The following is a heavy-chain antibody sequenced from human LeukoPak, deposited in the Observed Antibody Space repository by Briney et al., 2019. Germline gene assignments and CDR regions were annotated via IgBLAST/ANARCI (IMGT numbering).Heavy chain of an antibody. CDR2: IIPIFGTA. Sequence: GASLKVSCKASGGTCSSYAISWVRQAPGQGLEWMGGIIPIFGTANYAQKFQGRVTITADESTSTAYMELSSLRSEDTAVYYCARVFYGSGTYYYYGMDVWGKGTTVTVSS. CDR3: ARVFYGSGTYYYYGMDV. V-gene: IGHV1-69*13. J-gene: IGHJ6*04. CDR1: GGTCSSYA. D-gene: IGHD3-10*01.